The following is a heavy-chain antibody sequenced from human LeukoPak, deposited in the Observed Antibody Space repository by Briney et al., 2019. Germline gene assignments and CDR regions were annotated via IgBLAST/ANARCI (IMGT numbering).Heavy chain of an antibody. CDR2: IIPIFGTA. Sequence: SVKVSCKASGGTFSSYAISWVRQAPGQGLEWMGGIIPIFGTANYAQKFQGRVTITADESTSTAYMELSSLRSEDTAVYYCARSFTYYYDSSGYYLIYWGQGTLVTVSP. D-gene: IGHD3-22*01. CDR1: GGTFSSYA. CDR3: ARSFTYYYDSSGYYLIY. J-gene: IGHJ4*02. V-gene: IGHV1-69*13.